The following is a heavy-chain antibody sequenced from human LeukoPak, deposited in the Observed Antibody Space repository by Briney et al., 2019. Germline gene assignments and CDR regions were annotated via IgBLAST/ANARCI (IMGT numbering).Heavy chain of an antibody. Sequence: PSQTLSLTCTVSGGSISSGDYCWSWIRQPPGKGLEWIGYIYYSGSTYYNPSLKSRVTISVDTSKNQFSLKLSSVTAADTAVYYCARSYSNHVPIAVAGTSPYFQHWGQGTLVTVSS. CDR1: GGSISSGDYC. V-gene: IGHV4-30-4*01. J-gene: IGHJ1*01. D-gene: IGHD6-19*01. CDR2: IYYSGST. CDR3: ARSYSNHVPIAVAGTSPYFQH.